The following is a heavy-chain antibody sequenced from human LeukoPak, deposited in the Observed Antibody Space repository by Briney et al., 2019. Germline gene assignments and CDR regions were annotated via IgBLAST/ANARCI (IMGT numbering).Heavy chain of an antibody. D-gene: IGHD4-23*01. V-gene: IGHV4-61*02. CDR2: IYTSGSI. Sequence: KSSETLSLTCTASGGSISSSSYYWSWIRQPAGKGLEWIGRIYTSGSINYNPSLKSRVTISVDTSKNQFSLKLCSVTAADTAVYYCARGVTVVNFDFWGQGTLVTVSS. J-gene: IGHJ4*02. CDR3: ARGVTVVNFDF. CDR1: GGSISSSSYY.